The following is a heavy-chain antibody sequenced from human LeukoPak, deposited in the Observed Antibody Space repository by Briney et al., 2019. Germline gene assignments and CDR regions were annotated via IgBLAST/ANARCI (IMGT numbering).Heavy chain of an antibody. J-gene: IGHJ4*02. V-gene: IGHV1-2*06. Sequence: ASVKVSCKASGHTFTGYYMHWVRQAPGQGLEWMGRINPNSGGTNYAQKFQGRVTMTRDTSISTAYMELSRLRSDDTAVYYCARVGAVAALYYFDYWGQGTLVTVSS. CDR3: ARVGAVAALYYFDY. CDR2: INPNSGGT. CDR1: GHTFTGYY. D-gene: IGHD6-19*01.